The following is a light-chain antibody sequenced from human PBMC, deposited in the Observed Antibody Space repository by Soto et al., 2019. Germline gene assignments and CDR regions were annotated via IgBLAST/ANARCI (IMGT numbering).Light chain of an antibody. CDR3: QSYDSSLSALYV. V-gene: IGLV1-40*01. CDR1: SSNIGAGYD. Sequence: QSVLAQPPSVSGAPGQTVTISCTGNSSNIGAGYDVHWYHHLPGTAPKLLIYANNIRPSGVPDRFSGSKSGTSASLAITGLQAEYEADYYCQSYDSSLSALYVFGTGTKVTVL. J-gene: IGLJ1*01. CDR2: ANN.